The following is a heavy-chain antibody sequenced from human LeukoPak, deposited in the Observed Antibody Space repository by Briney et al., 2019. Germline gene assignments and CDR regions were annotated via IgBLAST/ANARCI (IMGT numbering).Heavy chain of an antibody. CDR2: INPSGTA. J-gene: IGHJ4*02. D-gene: IGHD3-22*01. CDR1: GYSFTSHY. Sequence: ASVKVSCKASGYSFTSHYMHWVRQAPGQGLEWMGIINPSGTANYAQKFQGRVTITTDESTSTAYMELSSLRSEDTAVYYCARAPLPPYYYDSSGYYYFDYWGQGTLVTVSS. CDR3: ARAPLPPYYYDSSGYYYFDY. V-gene: IGHV1-46*01.